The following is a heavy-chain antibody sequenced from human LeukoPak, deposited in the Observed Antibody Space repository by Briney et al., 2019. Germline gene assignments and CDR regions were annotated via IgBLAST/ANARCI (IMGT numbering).Heavy chain of an antibody. D-gene: IGHD3-16*01. V-gene: IGHV1-8*01. CDR1: GYTFTSYD. CDR3: AREGLGELTPDY. Sequence: ASVKVSCKASGYTFTSYDINWVRQATGQGLEWMGWMNPNSGNTGYAQKFQGRVTMTRNTSISTAYMELSSLRSEDTAVYYCAREGLGELTPDYWGQGTLVTVSS. CDR2: MNPNSGNT. J-gene: IGHJ4*02.